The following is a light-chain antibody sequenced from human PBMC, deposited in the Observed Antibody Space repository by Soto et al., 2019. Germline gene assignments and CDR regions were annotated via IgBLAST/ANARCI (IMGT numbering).Light chain of an antibody. CDR3: MESTHRPYT. J-gene: IGKJ2*01. CDR1: QSLLYTDGNTY. Sequence: DVVMTQSPLSLPVTLGQPASISCRSSQSLLYTDGNTYLNWFQQRPGQSPRRLIYKVSNRDSGVPDRFGGSGSGADFSLKINRVEAEDVGVYYCMESTHRPYTFGQGTKLEIK. CDR2: KVS. V-gene: IGKV2-30*01.